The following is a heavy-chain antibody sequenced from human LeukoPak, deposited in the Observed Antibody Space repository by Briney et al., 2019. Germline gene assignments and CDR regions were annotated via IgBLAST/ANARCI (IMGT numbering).Heavy chain of an antibody. Sequence: PGGSLRLSCAASGFTFSSYEMNWARQAPGKGLEWVAVISYDGSNKYYADSVKGRFTISRDNSKNTLYLQMNSLRAEDTAVYYCAKVGDSADYWGQGTLVTVSS. CDR1: GFTFSSYE. J-gene: IGHJ4*02. CDR2: ISYDGSNK. D-gene: IGHD4-17*01. CDR3: AKVGDSADY. V-gene: IGHV3-30*18.